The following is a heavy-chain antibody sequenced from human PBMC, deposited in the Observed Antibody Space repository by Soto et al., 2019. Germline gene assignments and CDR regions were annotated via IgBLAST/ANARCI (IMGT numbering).Heavy chain of an antibody. CDR2: IYYSGST. D-gene: IGHD2-2*01. CDR3: ACRVVPAVMHYYYYGMDV. CDR1: GGSISSGDYY. Sequence: SETLSLTCTVSGGSISSGDYYWSWIRQPPGKGLEWIGYIYYSGSTYYNPSLKSRVTISVDTSKNQFSLKLSSVTAADTAVYYFACRVVPAVMHYYYYGMDVWGQGTTVTVSS. V-gene: IGHV4-30-4*01. J-gene: IGHJ6*02.